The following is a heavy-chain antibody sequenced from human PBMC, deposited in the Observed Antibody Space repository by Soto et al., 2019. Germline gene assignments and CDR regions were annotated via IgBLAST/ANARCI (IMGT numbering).Heavy chain of an antibody. V-gene: IGHV3-74*01. CDR3: AREQAFMITFGGVIARGAFDI. CDR1: GFTFSSYW. D-gene: IGHD3-16*02. J-gene: IGHJ3*02. CDR2: INSDGSST. Sequence: GGSLRLSCAASGFTFSSYWMHWVRQAPGKGLVWVSRINSDGSSTSYADSVKGRFTISRDNAKNTLYLKMNSLRAEDTAVYYCAREQAFMITFGGVIARGAFDIWGQGTMVTVSS.